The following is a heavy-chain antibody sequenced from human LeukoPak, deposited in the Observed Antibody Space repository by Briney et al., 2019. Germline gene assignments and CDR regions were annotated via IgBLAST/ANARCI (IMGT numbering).Heavy chain of an antibody. J-gene: IGHJ4*02. D-gene: IGHD2-15*01. V-gene: IGHV3-7*01. Sequence: GGSLRLSCAASGFTFSSYAMSWVRQAPGKGLEWVANIKQDGSEKYYVDSVKGRFTISRDNAKNSLYLQMNSLRAEDTAVYYCASDSVVVVAARKFGSWGQGTLVTVSS. CDR2: IKQDGSEK. CDR3: ASDSVVVVAARKFGS. CDR1: GFTFSSYA.